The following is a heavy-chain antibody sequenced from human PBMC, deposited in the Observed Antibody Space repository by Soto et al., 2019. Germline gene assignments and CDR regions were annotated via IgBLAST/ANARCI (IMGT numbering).Heavy chain of an antibody. V-gene: IGHV4-59*04. J-gene: IGHJ3*02. CDR3: ARWGSSWSSEDAFDI. CDR1: GGSISSYY. Sequence: SETLSLTCTVSGGSISSYYWSWIRQPPGKGLEWIGYIYYSGSTYYNPSLKSRVTISVDTSKNQSSLKLSSVTAADTAVYYCARWGSSWSSEDAFDIWGQGTMVTVSS. D-gene: IGHD6-13*01. CDR2: IYYSGST.